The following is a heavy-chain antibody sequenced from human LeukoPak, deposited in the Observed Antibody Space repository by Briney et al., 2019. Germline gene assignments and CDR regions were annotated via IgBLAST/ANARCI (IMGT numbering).Heavy chain of an antibody. D-gene: IGHD2-2*01. J-gene: IGHJ4*02. CDR3: AKTGCTSTGCYENY. Sequence: GGSLRLSCAASGFTFSSYAMSWVRQAPGKGLEWVSVISGSGGDTYYADSGKGRFTITRHNSKTTLYLQMNSLRAEDTAIYYCAKTGCTSTGCYENYWGQGTLVTVSS. CDR2: ISGSGGDT. CDR1: GFTFSSYA. V-gene: IGHV3-23*01.